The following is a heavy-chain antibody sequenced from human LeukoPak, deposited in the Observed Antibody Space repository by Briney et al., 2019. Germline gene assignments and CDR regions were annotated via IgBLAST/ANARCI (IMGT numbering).Heavy chain of an antibody. V-gene: IGHV4-39*07. J-gene: IGHJ4*02. CDR3: ARWLQHEDYFDY. D-gene: IGHD5-24*01. CDR2: VYYSKST. Sequence: SETLSLTCTVSGGSVSSSSYFWDWIRQPPGRGLEWIGNVYYSKSTYYNPSLKSRVTISIDTSKNQFSLKLSSVTAADTAVYYCARWLQHEDYFDYWGQGTLVTVSS. CDR1: GGSVSSSSYF.